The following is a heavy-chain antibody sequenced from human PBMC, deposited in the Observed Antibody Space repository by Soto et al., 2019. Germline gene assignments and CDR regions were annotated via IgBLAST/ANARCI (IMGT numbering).Heavy chain of an antibody. V-gene: IGHV1-18*03. CDR3: ATSYDSGFDP. Sequence: QPQLVQSGAEVREPGASVKLSCKASGYSFSTYDLSWLRQAPGKGLERMGVISPKKGNRNFAWKFLDRVIMTTDTTSNTSYMELESLRYDDLAIYYCATSYDSGFDPWGHGTLVTVSS. CDR2: ISPKKGNR. D-gene: IGHD3-3*01. CDR1: GYSFSTYD. J-gene: IGHJ5*02.